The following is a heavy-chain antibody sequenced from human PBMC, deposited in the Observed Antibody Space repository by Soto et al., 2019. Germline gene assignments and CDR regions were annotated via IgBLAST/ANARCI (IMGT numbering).Heavy chain of an antibody. CDR2: ISGSGGST. Sequence: GGSLRLSCAASGFTFSSYAMSWVRQAPGKGLEWVSAISGSGGSTYYADSVKGRFTISRDNSKNTLYLQMNSLRAEDTAVYYCAKDLSSSSDFHYYYYMEVWGKGTTVTVSS. J-gene: IGHJ6*03. CDR3: AKDLSSSSDFHYYYYMEV. D-gene: IGHD6-6*01. CDR1: GFTFSSYA. V-gene: IGHV3-23*01.